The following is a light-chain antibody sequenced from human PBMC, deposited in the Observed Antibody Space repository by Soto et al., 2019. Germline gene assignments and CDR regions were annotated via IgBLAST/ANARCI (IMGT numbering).Light chain of an antibody. CDR1: QSISSW. J-gene: IGKJ3*01. Sequence: DIQMTQSPSTLSASVGDRVTITCRASQSISSWLAWYQQKPGKAPKLLIYDACSLESGVPSRFSDSGSGTEFTLTISSLQPDDFATYYCHQYNSYPFTFGPGTKVDIK. V-gene: IGKV1-5*01. CDR2: DAC. CDR3: HQYNSYPFT.